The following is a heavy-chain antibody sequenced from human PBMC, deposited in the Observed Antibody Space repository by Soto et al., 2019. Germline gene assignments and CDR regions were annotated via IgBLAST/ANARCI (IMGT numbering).Heavy chain of an antibody. J-gene: IGHJ3*02. CDR2: IWYDGSNK. D-gene: IGHD5-12*01. Sequence: GGSLRLSCAASGFTFSSYGMHWVRQAPGKGLEWVAVIWYDGSNKYYADSVKGRFTISRENSKNTLYLQMNSLRAEETAVYYCARDSSSRQLWLNTASDSGYGPAHAFDIWGQGTMVTVSS. CDR1: GFTFSSYG. V-gene: IGHV3-33*01. CDR3: ARDSSSRQLWLNTASDSGYGPAHAFDI.